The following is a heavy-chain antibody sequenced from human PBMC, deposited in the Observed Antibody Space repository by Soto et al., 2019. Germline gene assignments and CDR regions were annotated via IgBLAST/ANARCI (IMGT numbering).Heavy chain of an antibody. CDR1: GGSISSYY. CDR3: AHRGGALSYYSFDP. J-gene: IGHJ5*02. Sequence: PSETLSLTCTVSGGSISSYYWSWIRQPPGKGLEXXXYIYYSGNTNYNTXXXSRVNXSVDTSKNQFSLKLSSVTAAYTAVYYCAHRGGALSYYSFDPWG. CDR2: IYYSGNT. D-gene: IGHD3-10*01. V-gene: IGHV4-59*01.